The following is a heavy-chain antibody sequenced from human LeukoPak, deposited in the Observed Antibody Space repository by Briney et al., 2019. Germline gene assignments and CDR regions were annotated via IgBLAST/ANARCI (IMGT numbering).Heavy chain of an antibody. CDR3: AKEGYYYGSGSSDY. Sequence: PGGSLRLSXAASGFTFSSYAMSWVRQAPGKGLEWVSAISGSGGSTYYADSVKGRFTISRDNSKNTLYLQMNSLRAEDTAVYYCAKEGYYYGSGSSDYWGQGTLVTVSS. J-gene: IGHJ4*02. V-gene: IGHV3-23*01. D-gene: IGHD3-10*01. CDR1: GFTFSSYA. CDR2: ISGSGGST.